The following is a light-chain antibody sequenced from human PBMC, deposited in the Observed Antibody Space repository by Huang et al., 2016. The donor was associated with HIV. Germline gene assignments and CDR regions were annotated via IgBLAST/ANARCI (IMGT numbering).Light chain of an antibody. V-gene: IGKV2-30*01. Sequence: DVVMTQSPVSLPVTLGQAASISCRSSQSLVDSDGNTYLNWFHKRPGRESGVPDRFSGSGSGTDFTLKSSRVEAEDVGVYYWMQVTHWPVTFGGGTRVEIK. J-gene: IGKJ4*01. CDR1: QSLVDSDGNTY. CDR3: MQVTHWPVT.